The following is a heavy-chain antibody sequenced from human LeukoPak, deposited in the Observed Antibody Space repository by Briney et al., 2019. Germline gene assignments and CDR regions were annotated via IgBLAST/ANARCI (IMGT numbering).Heavy chain of an antibody. D-gene: IGHD3-22*01. CDR2: ISGSGGST. V-gene: IGHV3-23*01. J-gene: IGHJ4*02. CDR3: AEDPEGITMIVVAYFDY. Sequence: PGGSLRLSCAASGFTFSSYAMSWVRQAPGKGLEWVSAISGSGGSTYYADSVKGRFTISRDNSKNTLYLQMNSLRAEDTAVYYCAEDPEGITMIVVAYFDYWGQGTLVTVSS. CDR1: GFTFSSYA.